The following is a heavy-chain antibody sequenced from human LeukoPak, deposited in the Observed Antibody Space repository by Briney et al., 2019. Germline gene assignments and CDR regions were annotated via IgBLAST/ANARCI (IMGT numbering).Heavy chain of an antibody. CDR3: AKVKQQLVGKKLSYYYYMDV. D-gene: IGHD6-13*01. Sequence: ASVEVSCKASGYTFTGHSIYWVRQAPGQGLEWMGWIIPNTGGTKYAQKFQGRVTMSRDTSISTAYMELSRLSSDDTAVYYCAKVKQQLVGKKLSYYYYMDVWGKGTTVTVSS. CDR1: GYTFTGHS. CDR2: IIPNTGGT. V-gene: IGHV1-2*02. J-gene: IGHJ6*03.